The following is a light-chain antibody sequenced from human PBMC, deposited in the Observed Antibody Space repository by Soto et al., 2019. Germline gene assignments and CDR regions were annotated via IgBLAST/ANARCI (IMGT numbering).Light chain of an antibody. J-gene: IGKJ3*01. Sequence: EIVLTQSPGTLSLSPGERATLSCRASQSVSSSYLAWCQQKPGQAPRLLIYGASSRATGIPDRFSGSGSGTDFTLTISRLEPEDFAVYYCQQYGSLFTFGPGTKVDIK. V-gene: IGKV3-20*01. CDR3: QQYGSLFT. CDR1: QSVSSSY. CDR2: GAS.